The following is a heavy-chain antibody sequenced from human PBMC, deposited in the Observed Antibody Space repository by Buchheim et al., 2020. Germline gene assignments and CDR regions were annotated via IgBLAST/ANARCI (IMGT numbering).Heavy chain of an antibody. V-gene: IGHV3-20*04. D-gene: IGHD5-18*01. CDR1: GFTFDDHG. J-gene: IGHJ4*02. Sequence: EVQLVESGGGVVRPGGSLRLSCAASGFTFDDHGMSWVRQAPGKGLEWVSGINGNGGSTGYADSVEGRFTISRDNARNSLYLQMNSLRAEDTALYYCVRVSGYSYGPNTGDYWGQGTL. CDR3: VRVSGYSYGPNTGDY. CDR2: INGNGGST.